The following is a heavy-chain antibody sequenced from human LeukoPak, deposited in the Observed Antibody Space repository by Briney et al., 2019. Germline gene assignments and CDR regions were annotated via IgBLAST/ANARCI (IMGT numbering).Heavy chain of an antibody. CDR2: IGGSGTKT. D-gene: IGHD3-10*01. Sequence: PGGSLRLSCAASGFTFTKYAMSWVRQAAGKGLEWVSAIGGSGTKTFYAESVKGRFTISRDNSNNILFLQMDSLRAEDTAMYYCARAPYYYGSARVDYWGQGALVTVSS. J-gene: IGHJ4*02. CDR3: ARAPYYYGSARVDY. CDR1: GFTFTKYA. V-gene: IGHV3-23*01.